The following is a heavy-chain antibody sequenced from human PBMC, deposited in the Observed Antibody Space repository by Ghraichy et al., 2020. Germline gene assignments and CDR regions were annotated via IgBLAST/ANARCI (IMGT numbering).Heavy chain of an antibody. J-gene: IGHJ4*02. CDR2: IYYSGSI. Sequence: SETLSLTCTVSGGSISSSSYYWGWIRQPPGKGLEWIGSIYYSGSIYYNPSLKSRVTISVDTSKNQFSLKLSSVTAADTAVYYCARLGSPADYYFDYWGQGTLVTVSS. CDR1: GGSISSSSYY. CDR3: ARLGSPADYYFDY. V-gene: IGHV4-39*01. D-gene: IGHD3/OR15-3a*01.